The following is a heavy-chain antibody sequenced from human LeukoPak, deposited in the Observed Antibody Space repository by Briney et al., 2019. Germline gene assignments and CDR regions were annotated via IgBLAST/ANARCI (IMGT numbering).Heavy chain of an antibody. D-gene: IGHD2-2*01. J-gene: IGHJ5*02. Sequence: SETLSLSCTVAGGSISSYYWSWIRQPAGKGLEWIWRIYTSGSTNYNPSLKSRVTMSVDTSKNQFSLKLSSVTAADTAVYYCARYCSSTSCRNWFDPWGQGTLVTVSS. V-gene: IGHV4-4*07. CDR1: GGSISSYY. CDR3: ARYCSSTSCRNWFDP. CDR2: IYTSGST.